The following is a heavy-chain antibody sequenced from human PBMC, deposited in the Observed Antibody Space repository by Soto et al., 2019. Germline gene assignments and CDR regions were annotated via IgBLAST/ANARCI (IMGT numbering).Heavy chain of an antibody. CDR3: ARDNGVGYPYSYYQYGMDV. D-gene: IGHD2-8*01. CDR1: GFTFSDYY. Sequence: PGGSLRLSCAASGFTFSDYYMTWIRQAPGTGLEWVSYISGSGSTIYYADSVKGRFTISRDNAKNSLYLQMNSLRAEDTAVYYCARDNGVGYPYSYYQYGMDVWGQGTTVTVSS. CDR2: ISGSGSTI. J-gene: IGHJ6*02. V-gene: IGHV3-11*01.